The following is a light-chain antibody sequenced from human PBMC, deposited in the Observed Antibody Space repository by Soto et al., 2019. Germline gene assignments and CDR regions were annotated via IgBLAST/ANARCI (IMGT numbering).Light chain of an antibody. J-gene: IGKJ2*01. CDR2: GIS. V-gene: IGKV3-20*01. CDR1: QSVSNSY. Sequence: ERVLTQYPGTLSLSPGERATLSCRASQSVSNSYFAWYQQKPGQAPRLLIYGISSRATGIPDRFSGSGSGTDFTLTISRLEPEDFVVYYCQQYSSLPHTFGQGTKLEVK. CDR3: QQYSSLPHT.